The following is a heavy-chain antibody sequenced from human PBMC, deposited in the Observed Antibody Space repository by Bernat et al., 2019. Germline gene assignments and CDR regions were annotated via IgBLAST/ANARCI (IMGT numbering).Heavy chain of an antibody. Sequence: QVQLVESGGGVVQPGRSLRLSCAASGFTFSSYAMHWVRQAPGKGLEWVAVISYDGSNKYYADSVKGRFPISRDKSKNTLYLQMNSLRAEDTAVYYCAGDSGYYDSSGPDYWGQGTLVTVSS. V-gene: IGHV3-30-3*01. CDR2: ISYDGSNK. D-gene: IGHD3-22*01. J-gene: IGHJ4*02. CDR3: AGDSGYYDSSGPDY. CDR1: GFTFSSYA.